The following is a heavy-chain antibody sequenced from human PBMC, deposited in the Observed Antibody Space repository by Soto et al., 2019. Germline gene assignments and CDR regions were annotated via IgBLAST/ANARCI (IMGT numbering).Heavy chain of an antibody. J-gene: IGHJ4*02. CDR1: GGSFSSYY. V-gene: IGHV4-59*01. D-gene: IGHD1-26*01. CDR2: IYSSGST. Sequence: SETLPLTCTVSGGSFSSYYWSWIRQPPGKGLEWIGYIYSSGSTNYNPSLKGRVTMSLDTSKNQVSLNVTSVTAADTAVYYCAATPRYWGQGRLVT. CDR3: AATPRY.